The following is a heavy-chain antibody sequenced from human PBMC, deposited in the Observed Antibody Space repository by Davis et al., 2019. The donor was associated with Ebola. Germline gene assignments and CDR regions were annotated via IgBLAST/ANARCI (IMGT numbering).Heavy chain of an antibody. CDR3: ATLHCSGGSCYSSYFFVVDV. V-gene: IGHV3-30*03. CDR2: ISYDGSKT. J-gene: IGHJ6*02. Sequence: GESLKISCAASGFTFSSYGMHWVRQAPGKGLEWVAVISYDGSKTYYADSVKGRFTLSRDNSKNTLFLQMNSLRAEDTAVYYCATLHCSGGSCYSSYFFVVDVWGQGTTVTVSS. D-gene: IGHD2-15*01. CDR1: GFTFSSYG.